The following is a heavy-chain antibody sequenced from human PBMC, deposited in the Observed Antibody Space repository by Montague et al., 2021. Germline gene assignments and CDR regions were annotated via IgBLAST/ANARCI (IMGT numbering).Heavy chain of an antibody. Sequence: SETLSLTCGVYGGPFSGYFWTWIRQPPGKGLEWVGEINHSGDANYNPSLESRVTMSVDKSKSQFSLRLTSVTAADTAVYFCARYHVSIVSTTTSAYHYYGMDVWGQGTTVTVSS. CDR2: INHSGDA. V-gene: IGHV4-34*10. CDR1: GGPFSGYF. J-gene: IGHJ6*02. D-gene: IGHD5/OR15-5a*01. CDR3: ARYHVSIVSTTTSAYHYYGMDV.